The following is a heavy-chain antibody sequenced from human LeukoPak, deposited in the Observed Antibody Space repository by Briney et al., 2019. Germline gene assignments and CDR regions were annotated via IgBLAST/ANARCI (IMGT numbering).Heavy chain of an antibody. CDR2: IYSGGST. Sequence: LLGGSLRLSCAASGFTVSSNYMSWVRQAPGKGLEWVSVIYSGGSTYYADSVKGRFTISRDNSKNTLYLQMNSLRAEDTAVYYCVPVPRYYFDYWGQGTLVTVSS. D-gene: IGHD4-17*01. V-gene: IGHV3-66*02. CDR3: VPVPRYYFDY. CDR1: GFTVSSNY. J-gene: IGHJ4*02.